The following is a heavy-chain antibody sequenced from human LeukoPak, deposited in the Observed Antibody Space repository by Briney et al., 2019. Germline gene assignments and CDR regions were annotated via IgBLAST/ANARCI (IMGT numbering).Heavy chain of an antibody. CDR1: GGPFSGYY. D-gene: IGHD2-2*02. CDR2: INHSGST. V-gene: IGHV4-34*01. Sequence: SETLSLTCAVYGGPFSGYYWSWIRQPPGKGLEWIGEINHSGSTNYNPSLKSRVTISVDTSKNQFSLKLSSVTAADTAVYYCARARYCSSTSCYSYYYYYMDVWGKGTTVTVSS. J-gene: IGHJ6*03. CDR3: ARARYCSSTSCYSYYYYYMDV.